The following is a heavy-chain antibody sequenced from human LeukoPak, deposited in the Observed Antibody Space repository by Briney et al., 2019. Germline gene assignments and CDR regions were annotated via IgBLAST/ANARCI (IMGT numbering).Heavy chain of an antibody. CDR1: GFTFSSYW. J-gene: IGHJ1*01. V-gene: IGHV3-74*01. CDR2: ISSDGSTS. Sequence: PGGSLRLSCAASGFTFSSYWMHWVRQAPGKGLVWVSRISSDGSTSSYADSVKGRFTISRDNAKNTLHLQMNSLRAEDTAVYYCARDRIAVAGTYFQRWGQGTLVTVSS. D-gene: IGHD6-19*01. CDR3: ARDRIAVAGTYFQR.